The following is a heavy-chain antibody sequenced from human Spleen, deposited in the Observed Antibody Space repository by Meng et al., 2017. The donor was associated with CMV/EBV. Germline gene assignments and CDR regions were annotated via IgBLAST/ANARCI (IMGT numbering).Heavy chain of an antibody. J-gene: IGHJ4*02. V-gene: IGHV1-2*02. Sequence: ASVKVSCKASGYSFTDYYMNWVRQAPGQGLQWMGWINPFSGGSKYAQKFQGRVTMTWDTSISTAYMDMNRLRSDDTAVYFCARGVAPAEHFDYWGQGSLVTVSS. CDR3: ARGVAPAEHFDY. CDR2: INPFSGGS. CDR1: GYSFTDYY.